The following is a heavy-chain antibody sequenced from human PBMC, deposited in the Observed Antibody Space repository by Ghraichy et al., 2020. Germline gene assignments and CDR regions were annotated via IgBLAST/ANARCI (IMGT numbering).Heavy chain of an antibody. CDR3: ARDRAYKSFDY. J-gene: IGHJ4*02. Sequence: GRFTISRDNAKNSLYLQMNSLRVEDTAVFFCARDRAYKSFDYWGQGILVTVSS. D-gene: IGHD5-24*01. V-gene: IGHV3-11*05.